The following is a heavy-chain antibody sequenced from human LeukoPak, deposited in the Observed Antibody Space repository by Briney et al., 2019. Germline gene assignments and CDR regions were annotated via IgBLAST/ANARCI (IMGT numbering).Heavy chain of an antibody. D-gene: IGHD3-10*01. Sequence: ASVKVSCKASGGTFSSYAISWVRQAPGQGLEWMGRIIPILGIANYAQKFQDRVTITADKSTSTAYMELSSLRSEDTAVYYCARSVGPMVPYWGQGTLVTVSS. CDR2: IIPILGIA. J-gene: IGHJ4*02. CDR3: ARSVGPMVPY. V-gene: IGHV1-69*04. CDR1: GGTFSSYA.